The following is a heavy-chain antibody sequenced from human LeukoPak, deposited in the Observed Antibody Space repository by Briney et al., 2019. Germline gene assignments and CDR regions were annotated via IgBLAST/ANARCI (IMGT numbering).Heavy chain of an antibody. CDR1: GFTFSSSA. CDR2: ISGSSDVT. D-gene: IGHD2-8*02. V-gene: IGHV3-23*01. J-gene: IGHJ3*02. CDR3: AREGYWASDI. Sequence: PGGSLRLSCAASGFTFSSSAMSWVRQAPGKGLEWVSDISGSSDVTYYADSVKGRFIISRDNTKNSLYLQMNSLRAEDTAVYYCAREGYWASDIWGQGTMVTVSS.